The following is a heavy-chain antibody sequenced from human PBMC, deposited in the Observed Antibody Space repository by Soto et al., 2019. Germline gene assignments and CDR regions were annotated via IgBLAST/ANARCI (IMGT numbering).Heavy chain of an antibody. D-gene: IGHD6-13*01. J-gene: IGHJ5*02. CDR2: INHSGST. Sequence: SETLSLTCTVSGGSISSSTYYWSWIRQPPGKGLEWIGEINHSGSTNYNPSLKSRVTISVDTSKNQFSLKLSSVTAADTAVYYCARSLSSRSVRGRRCWFDPWGQGTLVTVSS. CDR3: ARSLSSRSVRGRRCWFDP. V-gene: IGHV4-39*07. CDR1: GGSISSSTYY.